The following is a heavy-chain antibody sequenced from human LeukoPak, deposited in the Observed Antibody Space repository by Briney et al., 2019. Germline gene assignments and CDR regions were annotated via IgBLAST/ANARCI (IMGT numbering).Heavy chain of an antibody. CDR2: INPNSGGT. CDR1: GYTFTNYG. V-gene: IGHV1-2*02. D-gene: IGHD3-16*02. Sequence: ASVKVSCKASGYTFTNYGINWVRQAPGQGLEWMGWINPNSGGTNYAQKFQGRVTMTRDTSISTAYMELSRLRSDDTAVYYCARDRYDYVWGSYRYTGSFDYWGQGTLVTVSS. J-gene: IGHJ4*02. CDR3: ARDRYDYVWGSYRYTGSFDY.